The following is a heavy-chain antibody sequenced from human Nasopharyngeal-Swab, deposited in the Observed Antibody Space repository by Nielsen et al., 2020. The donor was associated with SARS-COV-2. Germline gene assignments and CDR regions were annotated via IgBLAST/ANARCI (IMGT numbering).Heavy chain of an antibody. J-gene: IGHJ6*02. D-gene: IGHD3-3*01. V-gene: IGHV3-21*01. CDR1: GFTFNNYN. Sequence: GESLNISCAASGFTFNNYNFNWVRQAPGKGLERVSSISSSSSYIYYADSVKGRFTISRDNAKNSLYLQMNSLRAEDTAVYYCARDGLDYDFWSAYFMDVWGQGTTVTVSS. CDR2: ISSSSSYI. CDR3: ARDGLDYDFWSAYFMDV.